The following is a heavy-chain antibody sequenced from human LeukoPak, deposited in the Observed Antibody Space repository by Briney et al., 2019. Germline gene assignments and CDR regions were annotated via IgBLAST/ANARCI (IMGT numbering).Heavy chain of an antibody. Sequence: GGSLRLSCAASGFTFSRYLMHWVRQAPGKGLVWVSRINSDGSSTNFADSVKGRFTISRDNDKNTLYLQMNSLRVEDTAVYYCVRGYCSGGSCYTHDPFDLWGQGVRVTVSS. CDR3: VRGYCSGGSCYTHDPFDL. V-gene: IGHV3-74*01. CDR1: GFTFSRYL. CDR2: INSDGSST. D-gene: IGHD2-15*01. J-gene: IGHJ3*01.